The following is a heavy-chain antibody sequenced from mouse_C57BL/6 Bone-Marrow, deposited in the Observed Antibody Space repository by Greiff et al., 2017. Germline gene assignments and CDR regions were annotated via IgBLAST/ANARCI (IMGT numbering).Heavy chain of an antibody. V-gene: IGHV5-4*01. CDR1: GFTFSSYD. Sequence: EVQLVESGAGLVKPGGSLKLSCAASGFTFSSYDMSWVRQTPEKRLEWVATISDGGSYTYYPDNVKGRFTISRDNAKNNLYLQMSHLKSEDTAMYYCAGDDESFLYYAMDYWGQGTSVTASS. J-gene: IGHJ4*01. D-gene: IGHD1-3*01. CDR2: ISDGGSYT. CDR3: AGDDESFLYYAMDY.